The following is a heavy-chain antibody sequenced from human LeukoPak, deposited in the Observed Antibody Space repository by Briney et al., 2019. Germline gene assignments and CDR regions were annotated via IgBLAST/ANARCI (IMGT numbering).Heavy chain of an antibody. Sequence: GGSLRLSCAASGFTFSSYSMNWVRQAPGKGLEWVANIKHDGSDQYYADSVRGRFTISRDNAKNSIFLQMDSLRDEDTAVYYCARDDFWGNDYYYMDVWGKGTTVTVSS. CDR3: ARDDFWGNDYYYMDV. CDR1: GFTFSSYS. J-gene: IGHJ6*03. V-gene: IGHV3-7*01. D-gene: IGHD3/OR15-3a*01. CDR2: IKHDGSDQ.